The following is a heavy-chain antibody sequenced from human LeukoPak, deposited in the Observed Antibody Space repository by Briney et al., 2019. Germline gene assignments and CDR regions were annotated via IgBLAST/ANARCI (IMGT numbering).Heavy chain of an antibody. CDR2: ITGSGDRT. CDR1: GFIFSNYG. V-gene: IGHV3-23*01. J-gene: IGHJ3*02. D-gene: IGHD1-14*01. CDR3: AKREPTFIGFGT. Sequence: GGSLRLSRAASGFIFSNYGVSWVRQAPGKGLEWISAITGSGDRTSYADSVKGRFIISRDNSKNTLYLQMSSLRAEDTAVYYCAKREPTFIGFGTWGQGTMVTVSS.